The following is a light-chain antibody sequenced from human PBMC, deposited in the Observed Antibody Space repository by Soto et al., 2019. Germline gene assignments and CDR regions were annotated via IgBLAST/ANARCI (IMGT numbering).Light chain of an antibody. CDR3: QQRSHWPPIT. Sequence: EIVMTQSPATLSLSPWERATLSCKASQSVSNYLAWYQQKPGQAPRLLLYDASNRATGIPARFSGSGSGTDFTLTISSLEPEDFAVYFCQQRSHWPPITFGQGTRLEIK. V-gene: IGKV3-11*01. J-gene: IGKJ5*01. CDR2: DAS. CDR1: QSVSNY.